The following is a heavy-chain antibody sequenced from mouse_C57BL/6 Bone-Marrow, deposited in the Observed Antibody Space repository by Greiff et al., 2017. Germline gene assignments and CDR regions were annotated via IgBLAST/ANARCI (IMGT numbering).Heavy chain of an antibody. J-gene: IGHJ2*01. V-gene: IGHV1-82*01. CDR1: GYAFSSSW. CDR2: IYPGDGDT. D-gene: IGHD1-1*01. CDR3: AYTVVASH. Sequence: QVQLQQSGPELVQPGASVKISCKASGYAFSSSWMNWVKQRPGKGLEWIGRIYPGDGDTNYNGKFKGKATLTAAQSSSPAYMQLSSLTSADSAAYFCAYTVVASHWGEGATLTVAS.